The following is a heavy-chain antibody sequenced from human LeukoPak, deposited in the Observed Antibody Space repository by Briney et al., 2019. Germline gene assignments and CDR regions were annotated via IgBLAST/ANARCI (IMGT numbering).Heavy chain of an antibody. V-gene: IGHV3-9*01. D-gene: IGHD4-23*01. CDR2: ISWNSGSI. J-gene: IGHJ3*02. CDR3: ARQTVVTPHDAFDI. Sequence: GGSLRLSCAASGFTFDDYAMHWVRQAPGKGLEWVSGISWNSGSIGYADSVKGRFTISRDNAKNSLYLQMNSLRAEDTAVYYCARQTVVTPHDAFDIWGQGTMVTVSS. CDR1: GFTFDDYA.